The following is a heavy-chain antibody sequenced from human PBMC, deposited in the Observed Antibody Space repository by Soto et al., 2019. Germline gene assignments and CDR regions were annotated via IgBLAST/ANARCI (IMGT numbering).Heavy chain of an antibody. D-gene: IGHD5-12*01. Sequence: EVQLVESGGGLVKPGESLGLSCAASGFSFSDAWMNWVRQAPGKGLEWVGRIKSKTDGGTTDYAAPVNGRFSISRDDSKNTRYLQMSSLKTDDTAVYYCTRGRLSGHYTDYWGRGTLVTVSS. V-gene: IGHV3-15*07. CDR3: TRGRLSGHYTDY. CDR1: GFSFSDAW. CDR2: IKSKTDGGTT. J-gene: IGHJ4*02.